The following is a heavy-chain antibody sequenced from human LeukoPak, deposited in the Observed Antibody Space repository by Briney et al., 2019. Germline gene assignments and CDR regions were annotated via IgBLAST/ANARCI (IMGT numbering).Heavy chain of an antibody. V-gene: IGHV3-21*06. CDR1: GFTFTSYS. CDR3: ARDRNFVAFDI. Sequence: GGSLRLSCAASGFTFTSYSMNWVRRAPGKGLEWVSSISSGSSYIYYADSVKGRITISRDDAKNSVYLQINSLRAEDTAVYYCARDRNFVAFDIWGQGTMVTVSS. CDR2: ISSGSSYI. D-gene: IGHD1-14*01. J-gene: IGHJ3*02.